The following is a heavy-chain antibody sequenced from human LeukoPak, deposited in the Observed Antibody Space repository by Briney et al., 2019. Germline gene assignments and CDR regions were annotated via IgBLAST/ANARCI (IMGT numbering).Heavy chain of an antibody. CDR1: GGSISSSNYY. D-gene: IGHD3-22*01. J-gene: IGHJ4*02. CDR2: INHSGST. Sequence: SETLSLTCTVSGGSISSSNYYWGWIRQPPGKGLEWIGEINHSGSTNYNPSLKSRVTISVDTSKNQFSLKLSSVTAADTAVYYCASSEVVVIGRAIDYWGQGTLVTVSS. CDR3: ASSEVVVIGRAIDY. V-gene: IGHV4-39*07.